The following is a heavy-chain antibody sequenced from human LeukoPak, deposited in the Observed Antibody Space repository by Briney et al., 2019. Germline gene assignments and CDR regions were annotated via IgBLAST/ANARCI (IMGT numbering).Heavy chain of an antibody. CDR2: IDARSGIT. D-gene: IGHD3-3*01. V-gene: IGHV3-48*01. Sequence: PGGSLRLSCAASGFNFTIFGLNWVRQAPGKVPEGGSYIDARSGITYYADSVQGRFTISRDNAQESVFLQMNSLRADDTAVYYCARTYDFGRGPPGDAFDNWGPGTLVTVSS. CDR3: ARTYDFGRGPPGDAFDN. CDR1: GFNFTIFG. J-gene: IGHJ3*02.